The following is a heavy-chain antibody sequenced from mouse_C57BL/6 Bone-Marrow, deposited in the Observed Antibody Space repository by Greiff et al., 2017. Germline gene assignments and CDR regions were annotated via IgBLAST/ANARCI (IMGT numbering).Heavy chain of an antibody. V-gene: IGHV1-63*01. D-gene: IGHD1-1*01. J-gene: IGHJ2*01. CDR1: GYTFTNYW. CDR3: ARNYYGSSYVDWDEYYFDY. Sequence: QVHVKQSGAELVRPGTSVKMSCKASGYTFTNYWIGWAKQRPGHGLEWIGDIYPGGGYTNYNEKFKGKATLTADKSSSTAYMQFSSLTSEDSAIYYCARNYYGSSYVDWDEYYFDYWGQGTTLTVSS. CDR2: IYPGGGYT.